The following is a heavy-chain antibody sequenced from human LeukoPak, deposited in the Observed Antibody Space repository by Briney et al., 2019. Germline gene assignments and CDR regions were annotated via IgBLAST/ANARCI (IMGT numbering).Heavy chain of an antibody. J-gene: IGHJ6*03. CDR1: GDSISSYY. V-gene: IGHV4-59*01. Sequence: PSETLSLTCTVSGDSISSYYWSWIRQPPGKGLEWIGYIYYSGSTNYNPSLKSRVTISVDTSKNQFSLKLNSLTAADTAVYYCARDLYGYSPIGGYYYYMDVWGKGTTVTVSS. CDR3: ARDLYGYSPIGGYYYYMDV. D-gene: IGHD5-18*01. CDR2: IYYSGST.